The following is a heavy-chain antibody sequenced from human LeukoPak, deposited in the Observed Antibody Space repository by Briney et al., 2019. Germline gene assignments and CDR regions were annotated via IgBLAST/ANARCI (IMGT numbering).Heavy chain of an antibody. D-gene: IGHD3-22*01. V-gene: IGHV3-23*01. CDR2: ISGSGGST. Sequence: PGGSLRLSCAASGFTLSSYAMSWVRQAPGKGLEWVSAISGSGGSTYYADSVKGRFTISRDNSKNTLYLQMNSLRVEDTAVYYCTKDTVYYDSSGYPPYYFDYWGQGTLVTVSS. J-gene: IGHJ4*02. CDR1: GFTLSSYA. CDR3: TKDTVYYDSSGYPPYYFDY.